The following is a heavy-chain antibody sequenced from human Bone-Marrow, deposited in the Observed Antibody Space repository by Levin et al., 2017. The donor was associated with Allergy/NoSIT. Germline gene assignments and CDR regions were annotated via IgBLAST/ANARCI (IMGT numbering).Heavy chain of an antibody. CDR3: AKDEVTTWKSFDY. CDR1: GFTFSYFG. Sequence: LAGGSLRLSCEASGFTFSYFGMHWVRQAPGKGLEWVAAIQSDGSKEYYADSVKGRFTVSRDQSKNTLYLHMNSLTVEDTAVYYCAKDEVTTWKSFDYWGQGTLVIVSS. D-gene: IGHD4-17*01. V-gene: IGHV3-30*02. CDR2: IQSDGSKE. J-gene: IGHJ4*02.